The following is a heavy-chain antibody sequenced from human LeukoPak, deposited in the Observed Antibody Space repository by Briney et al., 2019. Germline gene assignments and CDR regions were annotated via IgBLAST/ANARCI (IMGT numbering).Heavy chain of an antibody. CDR2: ISYDGSNK. Sequence: PGGSLRLSCAASGFTFSSYAMHWVRQAPGKGLEWVAVISYDGSNKYYADSVKGRFTISRDNSKNTLYLQMNSLRAEDTAVYYCAKEVRAVAGTGVIDYWGQGTLVTVSS. V-gene: IGHV3-30*04. CDR1: GFTFSSYA. D-gene: IGHD6-19*01. CDR3: AKEVRAVAGTGVIDY. J-gene: IGHJ4*02.